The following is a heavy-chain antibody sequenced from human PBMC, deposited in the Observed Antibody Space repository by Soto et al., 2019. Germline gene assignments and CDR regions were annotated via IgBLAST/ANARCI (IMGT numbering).Heavy chain of an antibody. D-gene: IGHD5-18*01. V-gene: IGHV1-18*01. CDR1: GYTFTSYG. J-gene: IGHJ4*02. Sequence: GASVKVSCKASGYTFTSYGISWARQALGQGLEWMGWISAYNGNTNYAQKLQGRVTISVDTSKKQFSLKLSSVTAADTAVYYCASTFEYTYGYFDYWGQGTPVTVSS. CDR2: ISAYNGNT. CDR3: ASTFEYTYGYFDY.